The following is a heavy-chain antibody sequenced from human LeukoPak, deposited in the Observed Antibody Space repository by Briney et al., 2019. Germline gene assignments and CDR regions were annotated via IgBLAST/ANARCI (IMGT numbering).Heavy chain of an antibody. Sequence: GGSLRLSCAASGFTFSSYSMNWVRQAPWKGLEWVTSISSSSSYIYYADSVKGRFTISRDNAKNSLYLQMNSLRAEDTAVYYCARAPVSGSYHFDYWGQGTLVTVSS. J-gene: IGHJ4*02. CDR3: ARAPVSGSYHFDY. V-gene: IGHV3-21*01. CDR2: ISSSSSYI. D-gene: IGHD1-26*01. CDR1: GFTFSSYS.